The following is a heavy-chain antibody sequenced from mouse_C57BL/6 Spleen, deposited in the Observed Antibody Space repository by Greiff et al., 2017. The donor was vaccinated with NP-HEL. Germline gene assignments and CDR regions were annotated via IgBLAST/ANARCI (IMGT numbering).Heavy chain of an antibody. V-gene: IGHV5-4*01. CDR1: GFTFSSYA. J-gene: IGHJ1*03. Sequence: DVHLVESGGGLVKPGGSLKLSCAASGFTFSSYAMSWVRQTPEKRLEWVATISDGGSYTYYPDNVKGRFTISRDNAKNNLYLQMSHLKSEDTAMYYCAREALYGSSPGYFDVWGTGTTVTVSS. CDR2: ISDGGSYT. D-gene: IGHD1-1*01. CDR3: AREALYGSSPGYFDV.